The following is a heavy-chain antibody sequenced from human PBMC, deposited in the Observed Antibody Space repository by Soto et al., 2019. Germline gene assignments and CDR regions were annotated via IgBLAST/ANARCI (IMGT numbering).Heavy chain of an antibody. CDR2: LYSEVPT. CDR1: GFTASSKS. CDR3: ARVGEDYGDSSDY. Sequence: EVQLVESGGGLVQPGGSLRLSCAASGFTASSKSMSWVRRAQGKGLEWVSVLYSEVPTYYTDSVKGRFTTSRDNSKNTLYRQMNSLRVEDTAVYYCARVGEDYGDSSDYWGQGTLVTVSS. J-gene: IGHJ4*02. V-gene: IGHV3-66*01. D-gene: IGHD4-17*01.